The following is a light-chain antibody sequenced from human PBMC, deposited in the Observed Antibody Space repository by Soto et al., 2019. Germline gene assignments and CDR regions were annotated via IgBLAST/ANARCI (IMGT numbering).Light chain of an antibody. Sequence: DIQMTQSPSSLSASVGDRVTITCRASQGISTYLVWYQQKPGTVPKLLIFAASTLQPGVPSRFSGSGSGTDFPLTISSLQPEDVATYYCQNYNGAPWTFGQGTKVEIK. J-gene: IGKJ1*01. V-gene: IGKV1-27*01. CDR2: AAS. CDR1: QGISTY. CDR3: QNYNGAPWT.